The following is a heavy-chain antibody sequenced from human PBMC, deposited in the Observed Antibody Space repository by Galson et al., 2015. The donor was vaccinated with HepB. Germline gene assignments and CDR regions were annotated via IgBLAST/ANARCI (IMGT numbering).Heavy chain of an antibody. CDR1: GYTFTGYY. CDR3: ARDQKPRYYYGSGSYKLSWFDP. D-gene: IGHD3-10*01. V-gene: IGHV1-2*04. Sequence: SVKVSCKASGYTFTGYYMHWVRQAPGQGLEWMGWINPNSGGTNYAQKFQGWVTMTRDTSISTAYMELSRLRSDDTAVYYCARDQKPRYYYGSGSYKLSWFDPWGQGTLVTVSS. CDR2: INPNSGGT. J-gene: IGHJ5*02.